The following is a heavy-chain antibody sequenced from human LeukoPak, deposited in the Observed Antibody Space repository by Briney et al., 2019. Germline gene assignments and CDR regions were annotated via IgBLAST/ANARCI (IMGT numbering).Heavy chain of an antibody. D-gene: IGHD3-10*01. J-gene: IGHJ4*02. CDR3: ARAAMGGSGSYRVPY. Sequence: GASVKVSCKASGYTFTGYYMHWVRQAPGQGLEWMGWINPNSGSTNYAQKFQGRVTMTRDTSISTGYMELSRLRSDDTAVYYCARAAMGGSGSYRVPYWGQGTLVTVSS. CDR1: GYTFTGYY. CDR2: INPNSGST. V-gene: IGHV1-2*02.